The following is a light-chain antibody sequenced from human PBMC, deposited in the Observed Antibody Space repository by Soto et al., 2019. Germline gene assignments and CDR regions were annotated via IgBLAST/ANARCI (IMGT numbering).Light chain of an antibody. V-gene: IGLV2-8*01. CDR2: DVS. CDR3: TSYTASSIYV. CDR1: SSDVGAYNF. J-gene: IGLJ1*01. Sequence: HSALTQPPSASGSPGQSVAISCTGTSSDVGAYNFVSWYQQHPGKAPKLMIYDVSKRPSGVPDRFSGSKSGNTASLTVSGLQAEDEADYYCTSYTASSIYVFGTGTKVTVL.